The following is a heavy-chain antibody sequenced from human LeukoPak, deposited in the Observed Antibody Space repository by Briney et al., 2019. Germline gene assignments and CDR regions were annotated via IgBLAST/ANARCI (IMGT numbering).Heavy chain of an antibody. CDR1: GYTFTSYA. CDR3: ARDFPLSSTNWFDP. D-gene: IGHD1-1*01. CDR2: INTNTGNP. V-gene: IGHV7-4-1*02. Sequence: ASVKVSCKASGYTFTSYAMNWVRQAPGQGLEWMGWINTNTGNPTYAQGFTGRFVFSLDTSVSTAYLQISSLEAEDTAVYYCARDFPLSSTNWFDPWGQGTLVTVSS. J-gene: IGHJ5*02.